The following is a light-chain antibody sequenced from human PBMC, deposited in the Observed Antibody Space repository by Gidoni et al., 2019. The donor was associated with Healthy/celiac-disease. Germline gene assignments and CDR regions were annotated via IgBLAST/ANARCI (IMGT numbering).Light chain of an antibody. CDR1: QSISSW. J-gene: IGKJ1*01. V-gene: IGKV1-5*01. Sequence: DIQLTPSPSTLSSSLGDRVTITCRASQSISSWLAWYQQKPGKAPKLLIYDASSLESGVPSRFSGSGSGTEFTLTISSLQPDDFATYYCQQYNSYPWTFGQGTKVEIK. CDR2: DAS. CDR3: QQYNSYPWT.